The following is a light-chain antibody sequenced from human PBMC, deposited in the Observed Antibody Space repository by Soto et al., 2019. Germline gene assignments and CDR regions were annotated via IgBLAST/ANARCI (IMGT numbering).Light chain of an antibody. V-gene: IGKV1-39*01. J-gene: IGKJ1*01. CDR2: GAS. Sequence: DIQMTQSPSSLSASVGDRVTVTCRSSQSISNYLNWYQQKPGKAPKLLIYGASNLQTGVPSRFRGSASGTDFTLTISSLQPEDFATYYCQQSYSTPKTFGQGTKVDI. CDR1: QSISNY. CDR3: QQSYSTPKT.